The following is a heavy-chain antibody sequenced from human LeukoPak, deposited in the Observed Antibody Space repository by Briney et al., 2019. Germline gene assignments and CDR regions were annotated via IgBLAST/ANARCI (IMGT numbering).Heavy chain of an antibody. Sequence: PSETLSLTCTVSGGSIRSYYGSWIRQPPGKGLEWIGYMHHSGSTKYNPYLKSRVTISVDKSKSQFSLKLSSVTAADTAVYYCATHAAVDDSSGWSTLWWFDHWGQGTLVTVSS. V-gene: IGHV4-59*08. CDR1: GGSIRSYY. D-gene: IGHD6-19*01. J-gene: IGHJ5*02. CDR3: ATHAAVDDSSGWSTLWWFDH. CDR2: MHHSGST.